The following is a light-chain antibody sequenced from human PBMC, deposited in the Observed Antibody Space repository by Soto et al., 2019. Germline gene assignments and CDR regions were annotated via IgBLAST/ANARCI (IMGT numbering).Light chain of an antibody. CDR1: QGISNY. CDR3: QQYYIYPRT. V-gene: IGKV1-8*01. J-gene: IGKJ1*01. CDR2: ASS. Sequence: AIRMTQSPSSFSASTGDRVTITCRASQGISNYLAWYQQKPGKAPKLLIYASSTLQSGLPSRFSGSGSGTDFTLTISCLQSEDFATYYCQQYYIYPRTFGQGTKVEIK.